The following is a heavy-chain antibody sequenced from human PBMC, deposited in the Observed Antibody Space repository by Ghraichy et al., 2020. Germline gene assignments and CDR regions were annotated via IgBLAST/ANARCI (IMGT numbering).Heavy chain of an antibody. CDR1: GGSISSYY. J-gene: IGHJ4*02. CDR2: IHYSGTT. V-gene: IGHV4-59*01. D-gene: IGHD3-9*01. Sequence: SETLSLTCTVSGGSISSYYWSWIRQAPGKGLEWIGYIHYSGTTSYNPSLKSRVTLSVDTSKNQFSLKLTSVTSADTAVYYCATTLFWGQGILVTVSS. CDR3: ATTLF.